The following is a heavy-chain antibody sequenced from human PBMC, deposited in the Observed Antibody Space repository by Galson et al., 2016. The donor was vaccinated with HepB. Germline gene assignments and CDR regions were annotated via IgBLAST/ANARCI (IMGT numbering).Heavy chain of an antibody. V-gene: IGHV4-4*02. Sequence: SETLSLTCAVSGGSISSINWWSWVRQPPGKGLEWIGEIYHGGNTNYNPSLKSRVTLSIDKSKNQFSLKLSSVTAADTAVYYCARQKIQSGGNCWDAFDIWGQGTMVTVSS. CDR2: IYHGGNT. CDR3: ARQKIQSGGNCWDAFDI. D-gene: IGHD2-15*01. J-gene: IGHJ3*02. CDR1: GGSISSINW.